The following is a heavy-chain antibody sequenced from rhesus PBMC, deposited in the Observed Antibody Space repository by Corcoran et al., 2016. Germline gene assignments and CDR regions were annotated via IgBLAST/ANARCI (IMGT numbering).Heavy chain of an antibody. D-gene: IGHD1-1*01. V-gene: IGHV4-173*01. Sequence: QLQLQESGPGLVKPSETLSLTCAVSGGSISSNWWSWIRQPPGKGLEWIGRISGSGGSTSYNPSLKSRVTISKDTSKNQLSLNLVSVTAADTAVYYCAREGWTSYGLDSWGQGVVVTVSS. CDR2: ISGSGGST. CDR1: GGSISSNW. CDR3: AREGWTSYGLDS. J-gene: IGHJ6*01.